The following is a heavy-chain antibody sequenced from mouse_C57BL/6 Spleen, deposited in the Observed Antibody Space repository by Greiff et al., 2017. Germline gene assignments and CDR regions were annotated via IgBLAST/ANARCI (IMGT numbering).Heavy chain of an antibody. V-gene: IGHV3-6*01. CDR1: GYSITSGYY. CDR3: AREEARGVAY. J-gene: IGHJ3*01. CDR2: ISYDGSN. Sequence: EVQLQQSGPGLVKPSQSLSLTCSVTGYSITSGYYWNWIRQFPGNKLEWMGYISYDGSNNYNPSLKNRISITRDTSKNQFFLKLNSVTTEDTATYYCAREEARGVAYWGQGTLVTVSA.